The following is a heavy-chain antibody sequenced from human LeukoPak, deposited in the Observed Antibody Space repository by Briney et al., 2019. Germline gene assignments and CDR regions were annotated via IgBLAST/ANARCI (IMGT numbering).Heavy chain of an antibody. D-gene: IGHD1-26*01. CDR1: GFTFSSYS. Sequence: PGGSLRLSCAASGFTFSSYSMNWVRQAPGKGLEWVSYISSSSSTIYYADSVKGRFTISRDNAKNSLYLQMNSLRAEDTAVYYCAKGSGWEVSYYYYYMDVWGKGTTVTISS. CDR2: ISSSSSTI. J-gene: IGHJ6*03. V-gene: IGHV3-48*01. CDR3: AKGSGWEVSYYYYYMDV.